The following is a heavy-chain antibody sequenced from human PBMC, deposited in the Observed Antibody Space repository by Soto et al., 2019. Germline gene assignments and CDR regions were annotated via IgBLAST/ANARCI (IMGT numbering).Heavy chain of an antibody. CDR1: GYTFTSHD. J-gene: IGHJ6*03. D-gene: IGHD3-3*01. CDR2: MNPNSGNT. Sequence: ASVKVSCKASGYTFTSHDINWVRQATGQGLEWMGWMNPNSGNTGYAQKFQGRVTMTRNTSISTAYMELSSLRSEDTAVYYCARRVGGYDFWSGYYGDSYYYYMDVWGKGTTVTVSS. CDR3: ARRVGGYDFWSGYYGDSYYYYMDV. V-gene: IGHV1-8*01.